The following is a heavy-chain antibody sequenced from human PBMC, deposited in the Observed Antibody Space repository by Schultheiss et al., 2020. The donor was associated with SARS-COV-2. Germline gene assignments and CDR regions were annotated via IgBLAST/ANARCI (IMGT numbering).Heavy chain of an antibody. D-gene: IGHD2-15*01. CDR1: GFTFSSYS. V-gene: IGHV3-21*01. CDR3: ATTPGGGGSPHYFDY. J-gene: IGHJ4*02. CDR2: ISSSSSYI. Sequence: GGSLRLSCAASGFTFSSYSMNWVRQAPGKGLEWVSSISSSSSYIYYADSVKGRFTISRDNAKNSLYLQINSLRAEDTAVYYCATTPGGGGSPHYFDYWGQGTLVTVSS.